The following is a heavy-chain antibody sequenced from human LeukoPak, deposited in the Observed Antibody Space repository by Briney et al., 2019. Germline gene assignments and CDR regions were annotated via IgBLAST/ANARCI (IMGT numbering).Heavy chain of an antibody. CDR3: ATLAYCGGDCFPEWYFDL. CDR1: GYTFTSYG. D-gene: IGHD2-21*02. CDR2: INPSGGST. V-gene: IGHV1-46*01. J-gene: IGHJ2*01. Sequence: ASVKVSCKASGYTFTSYGISWVRQAPGQGLEWMGIINPSGGSTSYAQKFQGRVTMTRDTSTSTVYMELSSLRSEDTAVYYCATLAYCGGDCFPEWYFDLWGRGTLVTVSS.